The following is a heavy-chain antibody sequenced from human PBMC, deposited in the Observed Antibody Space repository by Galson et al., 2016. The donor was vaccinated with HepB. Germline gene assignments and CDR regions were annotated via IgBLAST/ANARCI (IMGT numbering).Heavy chain of an antibody. D-gene: IGHD2-2*02. Sequence: SLRLSCAASGFSFGDYGMSWVRQTQGKGLEWLSHINWNGGATAYADSVKGRFTISRDNAKNSLFLQMNSLRIEDTALYFCTRGTPYTKSPFDYWGRGTLVTVFS. CDR3: TRGTPYTKSPFDY. CDR2: INWNGGAT. CDR1: GFSFGDYG. V-gene: IGHV3-20*04. J-gene: IGHJ4*02.